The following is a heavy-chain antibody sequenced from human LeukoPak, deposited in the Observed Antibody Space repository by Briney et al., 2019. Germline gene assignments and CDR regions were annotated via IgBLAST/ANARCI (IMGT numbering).Heavy chain of an antibody. D-gene: IGHD3-10*01. CDR2: ISGSGGST. V-gene: IGHV3-23*01. J-gene: IGHJ4*02. CDR1: GFTFSSYG. CDR3: ARAPDYYGSGSPFDY. Sequence: GGSLRLSCAASGFTFSSYGMSWVRQAPGKGLEWVSAISGSGGSTYYADSVKGRFTISRDNSKNTLYLQMNSLRAEDTAVYYCARAPDYYGSGSPFDYWGQGTLVTVSS.